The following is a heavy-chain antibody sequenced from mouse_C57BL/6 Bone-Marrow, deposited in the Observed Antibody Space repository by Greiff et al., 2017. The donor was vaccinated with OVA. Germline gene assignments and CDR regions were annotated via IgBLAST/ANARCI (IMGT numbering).Heavy chain of an antibody. J-gene: IGHJ1*03. CDR1: GYTFTSYW. V-gene: IGHV1-55*01. Sequence: QVQLQQPGAELVKPGASVKMSCKASGYTFTSYWITWVKPRPGQGLEWIGDIYPGSGSTNYNEKFKSKATLTVDTSSSPAYMQLSSLTSEDSAVYYCARRYYGSSWYFDVWGTGTTVTVSS. CDR3: ARRYYGSSWYFDV. CDR2: IYPGSGST. D-gene: IGHD1-1*01.